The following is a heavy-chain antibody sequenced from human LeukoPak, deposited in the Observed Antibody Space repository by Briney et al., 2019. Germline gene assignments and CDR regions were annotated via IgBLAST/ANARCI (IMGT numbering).Heavy chain of an antibody. J-gene: IGHJ4*02. Sequence: ASVNVSCKASGYTFTSYYMHWVRQAPGQGLEWMGIINPSGGSTSYAQKLQGRVTMTRDTSTSTVYMELSSLRSEDTAVYYCASTGGAYYFDYWGQGTLVTVSS. CDR1: GYTFTSYY. D-gene: IGHD3-10*01. V-gene: IGHV1-46*01. CDR2: INPSGGST. CDR3: ASTGGAYYFDY.